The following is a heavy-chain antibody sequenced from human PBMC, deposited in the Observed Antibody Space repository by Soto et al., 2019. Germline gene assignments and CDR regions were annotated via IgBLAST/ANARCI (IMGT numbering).Heavy chain of an antibody. Sequence: GGSLRLSCAASGFTFSSYAMHWVRQAPGKGLEWVAVISYDGSNKYYADSVKGRFTISRDNSKNTLYLQMNSLRAEDTAVYYCARDWANYYDSSGYHYYYYGMDVWGQGTTVTVSS. V-gene: IGHV3-30-3*01. CDR3: ARDWANYYDSSGYHYYYYGMDV. J-gene: IGHJ6*02. D-gene: IGHD3-22*01. CDR1: GFTFSSYA. CDR2: ISYDGSNK.